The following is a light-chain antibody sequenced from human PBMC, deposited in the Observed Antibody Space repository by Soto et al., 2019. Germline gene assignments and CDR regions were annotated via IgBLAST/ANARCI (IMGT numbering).Light chain of an antibody. CDR3: QQRRSWPPTIT. V-gene: IGKV3-11*01. Sequence: PATLASFPVDRVTLSCRASQSVSSSYLAWYQQRPGQAPRLLIYDASYRATDIPPRFSGSGSGTDFTLTISSLEPEDFAVYYCQQRRSWPPTITFGQGTRLEI. J-gene: IGKJ5*01. CDR2: DAS. CDR1: QSVSSSY.